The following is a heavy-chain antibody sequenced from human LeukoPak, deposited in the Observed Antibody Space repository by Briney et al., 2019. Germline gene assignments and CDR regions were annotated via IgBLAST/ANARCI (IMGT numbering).Heavy chain of an antibody. J-gene: IGHJ4*02. V-gene: IGHV1-2*06. CDR1: GYTFTGYY. CDR2: INPNSGGT. CDR3: ARAGLSLGYRTDY. D-gene: IGHD5-12*01. Sequence: ASVKVSCKASGYTFTGYYMHWVRQAPGQGLEWMGRINPNSGGTNYAQKFQGRVTITRDTSISTAYMELSRLKSDDTAVYYCARAGLSLGYRTDYWGQGTLVTVSS.